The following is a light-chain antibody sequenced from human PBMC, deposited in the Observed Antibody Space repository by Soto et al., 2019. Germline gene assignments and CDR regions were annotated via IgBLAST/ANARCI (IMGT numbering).Light chain of an antibody. CDR1: SSDVDTYNY. CDR2: DVT. J-gene: IGLJ1*01. V-gene: IGLV2-14*03. Sequence: QSALTQPASVSGSPGQSIAISCTATSSDVDTYNYVSWYQQHPGKAPRLMIYDVTNRPSGVSDRFSGSKSGNTASLTISGLQAEDEADYYCTSYRSSTLFVFGPGTKVTVL. CDR3: TSYRSSTLFV.